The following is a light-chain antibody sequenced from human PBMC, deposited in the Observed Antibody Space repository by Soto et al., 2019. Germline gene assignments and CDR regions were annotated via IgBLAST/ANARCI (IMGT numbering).Light chain of an antibody. CDR2: KAS. V-gene: IGKV1-5*03. J-gene: IGKJ1*01. CDR1: QTISSW. Sequence: DIQMTQSPSTLSGSVGDRVTITCRASQTISSWLAWYQQKPGKAPKLLIYKASTLKSGVPSRFSGSGSGTEFTLTISSLQPDDFATYYCQQYDNLPPTWTFGQGTKVEIE. CDR3: QQYDNLPPTWT.